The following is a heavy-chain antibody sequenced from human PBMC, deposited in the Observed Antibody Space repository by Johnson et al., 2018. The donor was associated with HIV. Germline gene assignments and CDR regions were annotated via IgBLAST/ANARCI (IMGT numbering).Heavy chain of an antibody. D-gene: IGHD5-12*01. J-gene: IGHJ3*02. CDR2: FNWNGGHT. Sequence: VLLVESGGGVVRPGGSLRLSCAASGFIFDDYGMSWVRQAPGTGLEWVSVFNWNGGHTGYADSVTCRFPISRDNAKNSLYLQMNNLRAEETALYFCARDRGYSGYDWGAFDIWGQGTMVTVSS. CDR3: ARDRGYSGYDWGAFDI. V-gene: IGHV3-20*04. CDR1: GFIFDDYG.